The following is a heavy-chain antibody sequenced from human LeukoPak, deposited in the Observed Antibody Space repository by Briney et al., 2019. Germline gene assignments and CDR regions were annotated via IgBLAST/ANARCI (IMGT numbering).Heavy chain of an antibody. V-gene: IGHV3-30*18. J-gene: IGHJ4*02. D-gene: IGHD2-2*01. CDR3: AKDRTGLLVVPAALDY. Sequence: GRSLRLSCAASAFTFRNYAIHWVRQAPRKGLEWVAGISLDERNIYYADSVKGRFTISRDNSKNTLYLQMNSLRAEDTAVYYCAKDRTGLLVVPAALDYWGQGTLVTVSS. CDR2: ISLDERNI. CDR1: AFTFRNYA.